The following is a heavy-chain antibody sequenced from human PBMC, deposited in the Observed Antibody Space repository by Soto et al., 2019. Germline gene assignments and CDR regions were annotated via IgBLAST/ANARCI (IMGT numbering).Heavy chain of an antibody. V-gene: IGHV4-39*01. CDR1: GGSISSSSYY. CDR3: ARHEIRDSSGYPDAFDI. D-gene: IGHD3-22*01. J-gene: IGHJ3*02. Sequence: SETLSLTCTVAGGSISSSSYYWGWIRQPPGKGLEWIGSIYYSGSTYYNPSLKSRVTISVDTSKNQFSLKLSSVTAADTAVYYCARHEIRDSSGYPDAFDIWGQGTMVTVSS. CDR2: IYYSGST.